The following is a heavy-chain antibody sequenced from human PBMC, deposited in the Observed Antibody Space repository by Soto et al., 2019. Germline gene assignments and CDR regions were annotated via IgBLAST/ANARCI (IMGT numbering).Heavy chain of an antibody. CDR1: GGSFSGHS. J-gene: IGHJ5*01. Sequence: SETLSLTCAVYGGSFSGHSWTWIRESRGKGLEWMGDINHSGRVNYSPSLKSRVTISLDTSKNQFSLTLSAVTAADTAMYYCSTRAYDTNGYYRFDPWGQGTLVTVS. D-gene: IGHD3-22*01. CDR2: INHSGRV. V-gene: IGHV4-34*01. CDR3: STRAYDTNGYYRFDP.